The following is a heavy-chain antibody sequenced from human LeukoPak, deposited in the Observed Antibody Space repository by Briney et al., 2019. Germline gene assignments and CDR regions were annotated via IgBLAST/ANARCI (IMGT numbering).Heavy chain of an antibody. J-gene: IGHJ4*02. V-gene: IGHV3-66*01. D-gene: IGHD2-15*01. CDR3: ASYCSGGSCYWHSFDY. CDR2: IYSGGST. CDR1: GFTVSSNY. Sequence: GGSLRLSCAASGFTVSSNYMSWVRQAPGKGLEWVSVIYSGGSTYYADSVKGRFTISRDNSKNTLYLQMNSLRAEDTAVYYCASYCSGGSCYWHSFDYWGQGTLVTVSS.